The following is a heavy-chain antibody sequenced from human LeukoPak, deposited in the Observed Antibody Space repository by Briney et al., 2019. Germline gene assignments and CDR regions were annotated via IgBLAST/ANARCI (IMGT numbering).Heavy chain of an antibody. Sequence: GGSLRPSCAASGFTFSSYWMNWVRQAPGKGLEWVANIKQDGNEKYYVGSVKGRFTISRDNAKNSLYLQMNSLRVEDTAVYYCAKPITVSGATDGFDIWGQGTMVTVSS. D-gene: IGHD3-3*01. J-gene: IGHJ3*02. V-gene: IGHV3-7*01. CDR3: AKPITVSGATDGFDI. CDR2: IKQDGNEK. CDR1: GFTFSSYW.